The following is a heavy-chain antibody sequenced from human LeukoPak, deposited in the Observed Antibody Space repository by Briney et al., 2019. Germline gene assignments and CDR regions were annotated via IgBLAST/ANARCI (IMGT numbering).Heavy chain of an antibody. CDR2: IRQDGNEF. CDR1: DSTFGNYW. CDR3: ARDKVSGATLLDY. V-gene: IGHV3-7*01. Sequence: GGSLRLSCAASDSTFGNYWMSWVRQVPGKGPEWVANIRQDGNEFYYVDSAKGRFTISRDNAKNSLYLQMNSLRVEDTAVYYCARDKVSGATLLDYWGQGTLVTVSS. D-gene: IGHD1-26*01. J-gene: IGHJ4*02.